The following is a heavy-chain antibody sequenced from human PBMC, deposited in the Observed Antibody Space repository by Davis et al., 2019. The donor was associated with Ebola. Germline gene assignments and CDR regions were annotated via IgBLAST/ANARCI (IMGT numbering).Heavy chain of an antibody. CDR1: GYTFTSSW. J-gene: IGHJ4*02. D-gene: IGHD2-8*01. Sequence: KVSCKASGYTFTSSWIAWVRQMPGKGLEWMGIIYSGDSDIRYGPSFQGQVTISADKSISTAYLQWKSLRASDTAKYYCARQESLYGWSDYWGQGTLVTVSS. CDR2: IYSGDSDI. CDR3: ARQESLYGWSDY. V-gene: IGHV5-51*01.